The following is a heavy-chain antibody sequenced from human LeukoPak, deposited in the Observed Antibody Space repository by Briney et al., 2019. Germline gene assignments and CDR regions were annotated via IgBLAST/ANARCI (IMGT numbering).Heavy chain of an antibody. CDR1: GFTFSAYA. Sequence: GGSLRLSCAVSGFTFSAYAMSWVRQAPGKGLEWVSSISGSGGDTYYADSVKGRFTISRDNAKNSLYLQMNSLRAEDMAVYYCARERTGPLRSGYYDSFLHWGQGTLVTVSS. CDR2: ISGSGGDT. J-gene: IGHJ4*02. V-gene: IGHV3-23*01. D-gene: IGHD3-3*01. CDR3: ARERTGPLRSGYYDSFLH.